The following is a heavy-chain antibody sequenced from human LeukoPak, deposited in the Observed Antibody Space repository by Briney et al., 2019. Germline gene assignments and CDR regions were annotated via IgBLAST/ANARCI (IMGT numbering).Heavy chain of an antibody. D-gene: IGHD6-13*01. V-gene: IGHV3-30*18. J-gene: IGHJ4*02. CDR2: ISYDGSNK. CDR1: GFTFSSYG. CDR3: AKDGSSSGFDY. Sequence: GGSLRLSCAASGFTFSSYGMHWVRQAPGKGLEWVAVISYDGSNKYYADSVKGRFTISRDNSKNTLYLRMNSLRAEDTAVYYCAKDGSSSGFDYWGQGTLVTVSS.